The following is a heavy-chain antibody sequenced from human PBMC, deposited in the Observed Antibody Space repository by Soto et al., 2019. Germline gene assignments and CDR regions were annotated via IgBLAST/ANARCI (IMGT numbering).Heavy chain of an antibody. CDR2: ISSSSSYI. CDR3: ARDFEPIAAAGTFDY. CDR1: GFTFSSYS. V-gene: IGHV3-21*01. Sequence: GGSLRLSCAASGFTFSSYSMNWVRQAPGKGLEWVSSISSSSSYIYYADSVKGRFTISRDNAKNSLYLQMNSLRAEDTAVYYCARDFEPIAAAGTFDYWGQGTLVTVSS. D-gene: IGHD6-13*01. J-gene: IGHJ4*02.